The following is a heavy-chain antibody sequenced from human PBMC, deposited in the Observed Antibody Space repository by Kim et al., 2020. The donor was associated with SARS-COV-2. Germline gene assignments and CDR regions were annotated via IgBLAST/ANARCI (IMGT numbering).Heavy chain of an antibody. J-gene: IGHJ6*04. V-gene: IGHV1-69*04. CDR1: GGTFSSDG. Sequence: SVKVSCKASGGTFSSDGISWVRQAPGQGLEWMGRIIPILGIGDSAQKFQGRVTITADKSTNTAYMELSSLRSEDTAVYYCARVGAHCADSNCYYFLDVWGKGTTVIVSS. D-gene: IGHD2-21*02. CDR3: ARVGAHCADSNCYYFLDV. CDR2: IIPILGIG.